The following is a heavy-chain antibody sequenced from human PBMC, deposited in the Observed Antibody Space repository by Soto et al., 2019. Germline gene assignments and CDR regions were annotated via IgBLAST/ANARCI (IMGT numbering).Heavy chain of an antibody. Sequence: QVQLQESGPGLVKPSQTLSLTCTVSGGSISSGDYYWSWIRQPPGKGLEWIGYILFSGTTNYNPSLESRLTISVDTSKNQFSLKLTSVTAADTAVYYCARNGALDYWGRGTLVTVSS. CDR1: GGSISSGDYY. CDR2: ILFSGTT. J-gene: IGHJ4*02. V-gene: IGHV4-30-4*01. D-gene: IGHD2-8*01. CDR3: ARNGALDY.